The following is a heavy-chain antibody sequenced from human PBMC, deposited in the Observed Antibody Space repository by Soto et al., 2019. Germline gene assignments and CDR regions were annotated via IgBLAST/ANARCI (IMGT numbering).Heavy chain of an antibody. D-gene: IGHD3-10*01. CDR1: GFTFSSYA. J-gene: IGHJ4*02. Sequence: GGSLRLSCAASGFTFSSYAMSWVRQAPGKGLEWVSAISGSGGSTYYADSVKGRFTISRDNSKNTLYLQMNSLRAEDTAVYYCARGATQLLWFGELLSGYFDYWGQGTLVTVSS. V-gene: IGHV3-23*01. CDR2: ISGSGGST. CDR3: ARGATQLLWFGELLSGYFDY.